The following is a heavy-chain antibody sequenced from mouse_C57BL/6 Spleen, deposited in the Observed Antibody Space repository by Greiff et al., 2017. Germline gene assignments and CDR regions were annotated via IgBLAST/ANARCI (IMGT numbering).Heavy chain of an antibody. D-gene: IGHD3-2*02. V-gene: IGHV1-50*01. CDR1: GYTFTSYW. Sequence: VQLQQPGAELVKPGASVKLSCKASGYTFTSYWMQWVKQRPGQGLEWIGEIDPSDSYTNYNQKFKGKATLTVDTSSSTAYMQLSSLTSEDSAVYYCARGTAQANLYFDYWGQGTTLTVSS. CDR3: ARGTAQANLYFDY. CDR2: IDPSDSYT. J-gene: IGHJ2*01.